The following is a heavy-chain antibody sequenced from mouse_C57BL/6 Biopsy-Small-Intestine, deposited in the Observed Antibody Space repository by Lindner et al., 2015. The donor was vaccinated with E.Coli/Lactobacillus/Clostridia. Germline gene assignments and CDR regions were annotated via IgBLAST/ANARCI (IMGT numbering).Heavy chain of an antibody. CDR2: INPNSGGS. CDR3: ARDQSPNAWDDYFDY. CDR1: GYTFTGHY. Sequence: SVKVSCKASGYTFTGHYIHWVRQAPGQGLEWMGWINPNSGGSNVAQHFQDRVAMTSDTSITTVYMELTRLTSDDTAVYFCARDQSPNAWDDYFDYWGQGTLVTVSS. V-gene: IGHV1-62-2*01. D-gene: IGHD4-1*01. J-gene: IGHJ2*01.